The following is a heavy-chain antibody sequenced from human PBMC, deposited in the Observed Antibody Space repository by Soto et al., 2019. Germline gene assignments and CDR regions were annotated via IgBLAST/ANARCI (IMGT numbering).Heavy chain of an antibody. CDR1: GGSISSYY. CDR2: IYYSGST. CDR3: ARDRQQLSYNYGMDV. J-gene: IGHJ6*02. D-gene: IGHD6-13*01. Sequence: QVQLQESGPGLVKPSETLSLTCTVSGGSISSYYWSWIRQPPGKGLEWIGYIYYSGSTNYNPSLKSRVTISVDTSKTQFSLKWSSVTAADTAVYYCARDRQQLSYNYGMDVWGQGTSVTVSS. V-gene: IGHV4-59*01.